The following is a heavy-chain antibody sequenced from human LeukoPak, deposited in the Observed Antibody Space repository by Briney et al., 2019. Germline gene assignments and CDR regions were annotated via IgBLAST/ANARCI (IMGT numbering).Heavy chain of an antibody. CDR1: GGSISSTGSF. J-gene: IGHJ4*02. D-gene: IGHD2-15*01. CDR2: IYSGGIT. Sequence: PSETLSLTCTVSGGSISSTGSFWGWIRQPPGKGLEWIGSIYSGGITYYNPSLKSRVTISEDTSKNQFSLKMTSMTAADTAINYCWLEKVVAAYFDSWGQGTLVTVSS. CDR3: WLEKVVAAYFDS. V-gene: IGHV4-39*07.